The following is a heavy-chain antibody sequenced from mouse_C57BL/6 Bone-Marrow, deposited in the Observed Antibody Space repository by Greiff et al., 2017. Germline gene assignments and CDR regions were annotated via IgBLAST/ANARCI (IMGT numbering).Heavy chain of an antibody. Sequence: VKLQQSGAELARPGASVKLSCKASGYTFTSYGISWVKQRTGQGLEWIGDIYPRSGNTYYNEKFKGKATLTADKSSGTAYMELRRLTSEDSAVYFCARGLFYYWGQGTTLTVSS. CDR1: GYTFTSYG. J-gene: IGHJ2*01. CDR3: ARGLFYY. V-gene: IGHV1-81*01. CDR2: IYPRSGNT. D-gene: IGHD3-1*01.